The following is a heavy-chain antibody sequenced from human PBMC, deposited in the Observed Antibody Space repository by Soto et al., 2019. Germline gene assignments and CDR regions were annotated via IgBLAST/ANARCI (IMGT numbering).Heavy chain of an antibody. D-gene: IGHD2-2*02. J-gene: IGHJ5*02. Sequence: ASETLSLTCAVYGGSFSGYYWSWIRQPPGKGLEWIGEINHSGSTNYNPSLKSRVTISVDTSKNQFSLKLSSVTAADTAVYYCARGCSSTSCYMGNWFDPWGQGTLVTVSS. CDR3: ARGCSSTSCYMGNWFDP. CDR2: INHSGST. V-gene: IGHV4-34*01. CDR1: GGSFSGYY.